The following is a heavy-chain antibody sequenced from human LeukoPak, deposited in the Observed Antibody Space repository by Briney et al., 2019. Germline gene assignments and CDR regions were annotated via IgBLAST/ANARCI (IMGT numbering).Heavy chain of an antibody. J-gene: IGHJ4*02. CDR2: INWNGGDT. CDR1: GFTFDDYG. Sequence: PGGSLRLSCAASGFTFDDYGMSWVRQAPGKGLEWVSGINWNGGDTGYADSVKGRFTISRDNAKNSLFLQMNSLRAEDTAVYYCAKERRVVVPASNTRNYCYFDYWGQGTLVTVSS. CDR3: AKERRVVVPASNTRNYCYFDY. V-gene: IGHV3-20*04. D-gene: IGHD2-2*01.